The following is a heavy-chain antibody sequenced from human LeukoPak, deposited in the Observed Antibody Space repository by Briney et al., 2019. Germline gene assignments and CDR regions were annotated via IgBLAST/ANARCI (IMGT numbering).Heavy chain of an antibody. D-gene: IGHD6-6*01. Sequence: SGTLSLTCTVSGDSVNSSDSYWGWIRQPPGKRLEWIGYIYYSGSTNYNPSLKSRVTISVDTSKNQFSLKLSSVTAADTAVYYCARDLRGGSSFDYWGQGTLVTVSS. CDR1: GDSVNSSDSY. V-gene: IGHV4-61*08. J-gene: IGHJ4*02. CDR2: IYYSGST. CDR3: ARDLRGGSSFDY.